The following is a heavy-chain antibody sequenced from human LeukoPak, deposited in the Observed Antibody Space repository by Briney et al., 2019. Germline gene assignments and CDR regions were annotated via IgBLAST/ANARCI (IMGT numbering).Heavy chain of an antibody. V-gene: IGHV1-69*05. CDR1: GGTFSSYA. CDR3: ARPITMYYDSSGYYSDALDI. Sequence: SVKVSCKASGGTFSSYAISWVRQAPGQGLEWMGGIIPIFGTANYAQKFQGRVTITTDESTSTAYMELSSLRSEDTAVYYCARPITMYYDSSGYYSDALDIWGQGTMVTVSS. J-gene: IGHJ3*02. CDR2: IIPIFGTA. D-gene: IGHD3-22*01.